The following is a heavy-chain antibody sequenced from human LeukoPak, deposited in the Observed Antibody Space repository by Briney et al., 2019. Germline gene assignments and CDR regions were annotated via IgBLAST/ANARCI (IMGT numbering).Heavy chain of an antibody. D-gene: IGHD3-22*01. Sequence: SETLSLTCTVSGGSISSYYWSWIRQPPGKGLEWIGYIYYSGSTNYNPSLKSRVTISVDTSKNQFSLKLSSVTAADTAVYYCARRPGYYYDSSGYSRHFQHWGQGTLVTVSS. J-gene: IGHJ1*01. V-gene: IGHV4-59*12. CDR1: GGSISSYY. CDR3: ARRPGYYYDSSGYSRHFQH. CDR2: IYYSGST.